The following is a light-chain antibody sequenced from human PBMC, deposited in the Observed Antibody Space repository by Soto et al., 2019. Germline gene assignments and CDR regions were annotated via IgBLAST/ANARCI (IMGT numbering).Light chain of an antibody. V-gene: IGKV3-15*01. CDR3: QQYKNFWT. Sequence: EIVMTQSPATLSVSPGERATLSCRASQSVNSNLAGYQQKPGQAPRLVIYGASTRATGIPARFSGSGSGTEFTLTISSLQSEDFAVYYCQQYKNFWTFGQGTKVEIK. CDR1: QSVNSN. J-gene: IGKJ1*01. CDR2: GAS.